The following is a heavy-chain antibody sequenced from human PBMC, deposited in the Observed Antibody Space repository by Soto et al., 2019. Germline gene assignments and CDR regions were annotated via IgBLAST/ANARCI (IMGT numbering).Heavy chain of an antibody. CDR3: ARTSRFDC. CDR1: CGSFSSYY. V-gene: IGHV4-34*01. D-gene: IGHD6-6*01. J-gene: IGHJ4*02. CDR2: INHSGST. Sequence: QVQLQQWGAGLLKPSETLSLTCAVYCGSFSSYYWSWIRQPPGKGLEWIGEINHSGSTNYNPSLKSRVTMSVDTAKNRCSLKLSSVTAADTAVYYCARTSRFDCWGQGTLVTVSS.